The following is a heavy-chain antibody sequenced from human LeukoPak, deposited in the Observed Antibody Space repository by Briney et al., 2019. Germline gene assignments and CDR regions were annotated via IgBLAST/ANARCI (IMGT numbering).Heavy chain of an antibody. CDR2: INHSGST. J-gene: IGHJ4*02. Sequence: ASETLSLTCAAYGGSFSGYYWSWIRQPPGKGLEWIGEINHSGSTNYNPSLKSRVTISVDTSKNQFSLKLSSVTAADTAVYYCARRDSYYDILTGYSTREFDYWGQGTLVTVSS. D-gene: IGHD3-9*01. CDR3: ARRDSYYDILTGYSTREFDY. CDR1: GGSFSGYY. V-gene: IGHV4-34*01.